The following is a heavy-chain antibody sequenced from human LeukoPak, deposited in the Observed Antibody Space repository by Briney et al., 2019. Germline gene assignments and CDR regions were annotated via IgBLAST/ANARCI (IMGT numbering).Heavy chain of an antibody. CDR2: FDPEDGET. CDR3: ARDVGYCTNGVCYEWFDP. CDR1: GYTLTELS. D-gene: IGHD2-8*01. J-gene: IGHJ5*02. V-gene: IGHV1-24*01. Sequence: ASVKVSCKVSGYTLTELSMQWVRQAPGKGLEWMGRFDPEDGETIYAQKFQGRVTMTEDTSTDTAYMELSSLRFDDTAVYYCARDVGYCTNGVCYEWFDPWGQGTLVTVSS.